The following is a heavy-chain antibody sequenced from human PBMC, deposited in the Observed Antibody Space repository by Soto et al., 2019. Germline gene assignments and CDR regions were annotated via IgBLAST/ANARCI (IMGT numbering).Heavy chain of an antibody. V-gene: IGHV1-69*12. CDR3: ARDKDRQQLGGNYYYILDV. CDR2: IMPIFRTP. CDR1: GGTFSNSA. Sequence: QVQLEQSGAEVKKPGSSVKVSCKASGGTFSNSAISWVRQAPGQGLEWMGGIMPIFRTPDYAQKFQGRVTVTADESTSTACMELSGLRSDDTAVYYCARDKDRQQLGGNYYYILDVWGQGTTVTVSS. D-gene: IGHD3-3*02. J-gene: IGHJ6*02.